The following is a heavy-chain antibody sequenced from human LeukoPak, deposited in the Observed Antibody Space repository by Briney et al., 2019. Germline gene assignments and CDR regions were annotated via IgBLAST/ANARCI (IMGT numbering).Heavy chain of an antibody. CDR1: GFTFSSYS. CDR3: ARDLYTGTTGIPQWFDP. V-gene: IGHV3-21*01. D-gene: IGHD1-1*01. J-gene: IGHJ5*02. CDR2: ISSSSSYI. Sequence: PGASLRLSCAASGFTFSSYSMNWVRQAPGKGLEWVSSISSSSSYIYYADSVKGRFTISRDNAKNSLYLQMNSLRAEDTAVYYCARDLYTGTTGIPQWFDPWGQGTLVTVSS.